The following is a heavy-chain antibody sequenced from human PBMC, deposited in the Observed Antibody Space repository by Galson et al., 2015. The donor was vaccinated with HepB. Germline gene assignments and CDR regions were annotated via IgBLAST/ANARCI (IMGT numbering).Heavy chain of an antibody. J-gene: IGHJ4*02. CDR1: GYKFISYG. Sequence: SVKVSCKASGYKFISYGISWVRQAPGQGLEWMGWISGYNGNTNYAQKVQGRVTMTTDILTTTVYMELRSLRSDDTAVYYCARGGMATIGGPTFDSWGQGTLVTVSS. D-gene: IGHD5-24*01. V-gene: IGHV1-18*01. CDR2: ISGYNGNT. CDR3: ARGGMATIGGPTFDS.